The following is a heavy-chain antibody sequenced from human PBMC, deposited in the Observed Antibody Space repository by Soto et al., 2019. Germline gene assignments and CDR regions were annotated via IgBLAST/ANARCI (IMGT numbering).Heavy chain of an antibody. V-gene: IGHV1-18*01. CDR3: ARDSPPVDY. CDR1: GYTFTNYG. J-gene: IGHJ4*02. CDR2: ISASNGNT. Sequence: QVQLVQSGAEVKKPGASVKVSCKASGYTFTNYGISWVRQAPGQGLEWMGWISASNGNTKYAQRLQGRVTMTTDTYTRRSYMELRSLRSDDTAVYSCARDSPPVDYWGQGTLVTVSS.